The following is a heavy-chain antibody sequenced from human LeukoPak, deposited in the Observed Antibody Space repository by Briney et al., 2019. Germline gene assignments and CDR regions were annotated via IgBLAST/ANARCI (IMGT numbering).Heavy chain of an antibody. V-gene: IGHV3-30*02. CDR3: ATDRNEGRYYDY. Sequence: GGSLRLSCVASGLKFRNYGMHWVRQAPGKGLEWVTFIWYDGSHQYYIDSVKGRFTVSRDNAKSTLYLQMDSLRAEDTAVYYCATDRNEGRYYDYWGQGTLVTVSS. D-gene: IGHD1-26*01. CDR1: GLKFRNYG. CDR2: IWYDGSHQ. J-gene: IGHJ4*02.